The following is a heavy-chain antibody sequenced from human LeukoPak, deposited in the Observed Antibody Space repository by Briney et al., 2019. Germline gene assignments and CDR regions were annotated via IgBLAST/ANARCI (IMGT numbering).Heavy chain of an antibody. CDR3: AKDPAIAVAGTGNDY. V-gene: IGHV3-23*01. Sequence: GGSLRLSCAASGFTFSSYAMSWVRQAPGKGLEWVSAISGSGGSTYYADSVKGRFTISRDNSKNTLYLQMNSLRAEDTAVYYCAKDPAIAVAGTGNDYWGQGTLVTVSS. CDR1: GFTFSSYA. CDR2: ISGSGGST. J-gene: IGHJ4*02. D-gene: IGHD6-19*01.